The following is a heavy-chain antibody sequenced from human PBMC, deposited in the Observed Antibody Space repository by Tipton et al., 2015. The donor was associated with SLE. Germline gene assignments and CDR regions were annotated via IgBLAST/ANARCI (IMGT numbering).Heavy chain of an antibody. CDR2: IYYSGST. V-gene: IGHV4-59*08. J-gene: IGHJ4*02. CDR3: ARHRGMVQGVIVPFEY. CDR1: GGSISSYY. D-gene: IGHD3-10*01. Sequence: TLSLTCTVSGGSISSYYWSWIRQPPGKGLEWIGYIYYSGSTNYNPSLKSRVTISVDTSKNQFSLKLRSVTAADTALYYCARHRGMVQGVIVPFEYWGQGTLVTVSS.